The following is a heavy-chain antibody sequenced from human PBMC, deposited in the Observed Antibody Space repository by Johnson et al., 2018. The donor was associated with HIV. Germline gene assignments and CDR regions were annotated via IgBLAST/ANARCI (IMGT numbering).Heavy chain of an antibody. CDR2: MSSSGSTI. D-gene: IGHD1-26*01. J-gene: IGHJ3*02. Sequence: QMQLVESGGSVVRPGGSLRLSCAASGFTFSDYYMSWIRQALGKGLEWISYMSSSGSTIYHAESVKGRFTISRDNAKNSLYLQMNSLRVEDTALYYCAKDMAPSGSYHRPLPGSFDIWGQGTMVTVSS. V-gene: IGHV3-11*01. CDR3: AKDMAPSGSYHRPLPGSFDI. CDR1: GFTFSDYY.